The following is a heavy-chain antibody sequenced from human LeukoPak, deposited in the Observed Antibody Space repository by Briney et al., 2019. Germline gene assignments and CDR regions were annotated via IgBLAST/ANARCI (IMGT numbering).Heavy chain of an antibody. CDR3: ARHSEERSYVDAFDI. J-gene: IGHJ3*02. Sequence: SSGTLSLTCIVSGGFINSENHLWGWIRQPPGRGLEWIGSRHYSGHTFYNPSLKSRLTMDGDTATNQVYLKLTYLTAADTAAYYCARHSEERSYVDAFDIWGQGTLVTVSS. CDR1: GGFINSENHL. D-gene: IGHD3-16*01. CDR2: RHYSGHT. V-gene: IGHV4-39*01.